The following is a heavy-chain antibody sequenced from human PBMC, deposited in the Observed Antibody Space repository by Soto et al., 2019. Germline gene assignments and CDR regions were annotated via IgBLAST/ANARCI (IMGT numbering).Heavy chain of an antibody. CDR2: TYYRSKWYH. CDR1: GESVSTNSAT. J-gene: IGHJ5*01. V-gene: IGHV6-1*01. D-gene: IGHD1-26*01. Sequence: QVQLQQSGPVLVKPSQTLSLTCAISGESVSTNSATWDWIRQSPSRGLEWLGRTYYRSKWYHDYAFAVKGRTPINPDTSNNQLSLQLNSVTPDDTAVYYCARLLGDSWLDSWGQGTLVTVSS. CDR3: ARLLGDSWLDS.